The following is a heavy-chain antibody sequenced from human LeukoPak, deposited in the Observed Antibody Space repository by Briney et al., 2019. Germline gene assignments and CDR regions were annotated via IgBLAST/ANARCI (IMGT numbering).Heavy chain of an antibody. V-gene: IGHV4-59*12. CDR2: IYYSGST. Sequence: SETLSLTCTVSGGSISSYYWSWIRQPPGKGLEWIGYIYYSGSTNYNPSLKSRVTISVDTSKNQFSLKLSSVTAADTAMYYCARGDLVILPAVNYYYYMDVWGEGTTVTVSS. CDR1: GGSISSYY. D-gene: IGHD2/OR15-2a*01. J-gene: IGHJ6*03. CDR3: ARGDLVILPAVNYYYYMDV.